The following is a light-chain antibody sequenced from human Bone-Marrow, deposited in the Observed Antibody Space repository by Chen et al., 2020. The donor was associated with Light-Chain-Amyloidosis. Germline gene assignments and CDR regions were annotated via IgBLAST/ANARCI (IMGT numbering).Light chain of an antibody. CDR1: NIGSTS. CDR2: DDF. CDR3: QVWDSHSKSPV. Sequence: SYVLTQPSSVSVAPGQTATIACGGNNIGSTSVHWYQQRPGQAPLLVIYDDFDRPSGIPERLSGSNSGNTATLTISRVEAGDEADYYCQVWDSHSKSPVFGRGTKLTVL. V-gene: IGLV3-21*02. J-gene: IGLJ3*02.